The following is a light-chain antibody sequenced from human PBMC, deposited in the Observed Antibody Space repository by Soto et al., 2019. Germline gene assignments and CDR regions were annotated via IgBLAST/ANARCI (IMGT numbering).Light chain of an antibody. Sequence: EILLTQSPATLSLSPGDRTTLSCRASQSIGTYLAWYQQKPGQAPRLLIYDASNRATGIPARFSGSGSGTDSTLTISSLEPEDFAVYFCQHRSNSPPTWTFGQGTKVEIK. J-gene: IGKJ1*01. CDR2: DAS. CDR3: QHRSNSPPTWT. CDR1: QSIGTY. V-gene: IGKV3-11*01.